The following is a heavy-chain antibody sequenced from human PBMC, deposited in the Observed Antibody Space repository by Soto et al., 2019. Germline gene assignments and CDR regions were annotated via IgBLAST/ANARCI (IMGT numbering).Heavy chain of an antibody. CDR2: NSSSSSYT. CDR1: GFTFSDYY. CDR3: ARDHTRTNGAGFDP. J-gene: IGHJ5*02. D-gene: IGHD2-8*01. Sequence: QVQLVESGGGLVKPGGSLRLSCAASGFTFSDYYMSWIRQAPGKGLEWVSYNSSSSSYTNYADSVKGRFTISRDNAKNSLYLQMNSLRAEDTAVYYCARDHTRTNGAGFDPWGQGTLVTVSS. V-gene: IGHV3-11*06.